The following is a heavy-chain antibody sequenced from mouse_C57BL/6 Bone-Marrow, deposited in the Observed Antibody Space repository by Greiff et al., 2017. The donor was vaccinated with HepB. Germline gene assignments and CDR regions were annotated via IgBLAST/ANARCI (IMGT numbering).Heavy chain of an antibody. CDR3: AAKVYFDY. V-gene: IGHV1-59*01. CDR1: GYTFTSYW. Sequence: QVQLQQPGAELVRPGTSVKLSCKASGYTFTSYWMHWVKQRPGQGLEWIGVIDPSDSYTNYNQKFKGKATLTVDTSSSTAYMQLSSLTSEDSAVYYCAAKVYFDYWGQGTTLTVSS. CDR2: IDPSDSYT. J-gene: IGHJ2*01.